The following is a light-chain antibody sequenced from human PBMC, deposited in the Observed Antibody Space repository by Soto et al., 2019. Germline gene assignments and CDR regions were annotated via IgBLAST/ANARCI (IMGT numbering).Light chain of an antibody. CDR3: QSYDSSLRGPV. CDR1: TSNIGARFD. CDR2: GNT. Sequence: QAVVTQPPSVSGAPGQGVTISCTGSTSNIGARFDVHWYQQLPGTAPKVLIFGNTNRPSGVPDRFTGSRSGTSASLAITGLQADDEADYYCQSYDSSLRGPVFGGGTKVTVL. J-gene: IGLJ3*02. V-gene: IGLV1-40*01.